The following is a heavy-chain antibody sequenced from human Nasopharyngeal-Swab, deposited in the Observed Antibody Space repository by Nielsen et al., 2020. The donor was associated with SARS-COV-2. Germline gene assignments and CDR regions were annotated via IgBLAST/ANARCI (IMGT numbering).Heavy chain of an antibody. CDR3: ARDGRLRYFDWSYYYYGMDV. V-gene: IGHV3-48*03. CDR2: ISSSGSTI. Sequence: GGSLRLSCAASGFTFSSYEMNWVRQAPGKGLEWVSYISSSGSTIYYADSVKGRFTISRDNAKNSLYLQMNSLRAEDTAVYYCARDGRLRYFDWSYYYYGMDVWGQGTTVTVSS. CDR1: GFTFSSYE. D-gene: IGHD3-9*01. J-gene: IGHJ6*02.